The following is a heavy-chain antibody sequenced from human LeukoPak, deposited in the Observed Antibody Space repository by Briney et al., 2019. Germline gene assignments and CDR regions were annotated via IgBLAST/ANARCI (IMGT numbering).Heavy chain of an antibody. D-gene: IGHD1-26*01. V-gene: IGHV1-2*02. CDR3: ARGRYSGSYLLDY. CDR2: INPNSGGT. J-gene: IGHJ4*02. Sequence: ASVTVSCKASGYTFTGYYMHWVRQAPGQGLEWMGWINPNSGGTNYAQKFQGRVTMTRDTPISTAYMELSRLRSDDTAVYYCARGRYSGSYLLDYWGQGTLVTVSS. CDR1: GYTFTGYY.